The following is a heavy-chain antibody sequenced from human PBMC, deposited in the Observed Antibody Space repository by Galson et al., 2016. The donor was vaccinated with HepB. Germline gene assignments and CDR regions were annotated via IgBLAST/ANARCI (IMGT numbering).Heavy chain of an antibody. CDR3: ARDSGYCSSTSCYAGPFEY. V-gene: IGHV4-31*03. J-gene: IGHJ4*02. Sequence: TLSLTCTVSGGSISSGGGYYWNWIRQHPGKGLEWIGYIYHSGNAHYNPSLKSRVTISVDTSKDQFSLKLTSVTAADTAVYYCARDSGYCSSTSCYAGPFEYWGQGTLVTVSS. D-gene: IGHD2-2*01. CDR2: IYHSGNA. CDR1: GGSISSGGGYY.